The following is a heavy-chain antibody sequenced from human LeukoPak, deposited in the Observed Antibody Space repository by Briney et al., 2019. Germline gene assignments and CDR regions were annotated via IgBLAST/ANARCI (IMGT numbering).Heavy chain of an antibody. J-gene: IGHJ6*03. D-gene: IGHD6-6*01. CDR2: IDDSGNT. CDR1: GGSMKRSY. CDR3: ARDSSPDALPYMDA. Sequence: SETLSLTCLVSGGSMKRSYWTWIRQAPGKGLEWIGNIDDSGNTNYSPSLKSRVTISLDTSKNQFSPRVTSVTAADRGLYFCARDSSPDALPYMDAWGKGTTVTVSS. V-gene: IGHV4-59*01.